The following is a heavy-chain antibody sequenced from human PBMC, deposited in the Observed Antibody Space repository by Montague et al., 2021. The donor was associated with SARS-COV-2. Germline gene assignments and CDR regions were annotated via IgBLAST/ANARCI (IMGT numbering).Heavy chain of an antibody. D-gene: IGHD2-2*01. CDR3: ARNPRPAAMWGWFDP. J-gene: IGHJ5*02. CDR1: GGSISSGGYY. CDR2: IYYSGST. V-gene: IGHV4-31*03. Sequence: TRSLTCTVSGGSISSGGYYWSWIRQPPGKGLEWIGYIYYSGSTYYNPSLKSRVTISVDTSKNQFSLKLSSVTAADTAVYYCARNPRPAAMWGWFDPWGQGTLVTVSS.